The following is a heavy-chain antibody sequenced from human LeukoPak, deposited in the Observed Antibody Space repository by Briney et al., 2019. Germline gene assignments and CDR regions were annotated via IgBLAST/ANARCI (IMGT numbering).Heavy chain of an antibody. D-gene: IGHD3-10*01. CDR1: GFTFSSYS. J-gene: IGHJ6*03. V-gene: IGHV3-23*01. Sequence: GGSLRLSCAASGFTFSSYSMNWVRQAPGKGLEWVSAISGSGGSTYYADSVKGRFTISRDNSKNTLYLQMNSLRAEDTAVYYCARGISPYYCMDVWGKGTTVTVSS. CDR3: ARGISPYYCMDV. CDR2: ISGSGGST.